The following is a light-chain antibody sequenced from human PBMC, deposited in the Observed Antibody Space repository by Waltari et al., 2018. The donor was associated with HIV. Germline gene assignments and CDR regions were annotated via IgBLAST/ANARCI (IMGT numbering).Light chain of an antibody. CDR2: GAS. CDR1: QSVSSSY. CDR3: QQYHGSPLT. J-gene: IGKJ4*01. V-gene: IGKV3-20*01. Sequence: EIVLTQSPGTLSLSPGERATLSCRASQSVSSSYLAWYQQKSGQAPRLLIYGASSRATGIPDRFSGSGSGTEFTLTIARLEPEDFAVYFCQQYHGSPLTFGGGTKVE.